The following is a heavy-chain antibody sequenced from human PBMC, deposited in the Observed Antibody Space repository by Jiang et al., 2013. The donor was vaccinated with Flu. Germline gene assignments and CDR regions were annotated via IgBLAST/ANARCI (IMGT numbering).Heavy chain of an antibody. CDR2: IYYSGST. CDR1: GGSISSGDYY. Sequence: SLTCTVSGGSISSGDYYWSWIRQPPGKGLEWIGYIYYSGSTYYNPSLKSRVTISVDTSKNQFSLKLSSVTAADTAVYYCARSYDSSGFNAFDIWGQGTMVTVSS. J-gene: IGHJ3*02. D-gene: IGHD3-22*01. CDR3: ARSYDSSGFNAFDI. V-gene: IGHV4-30-4*01.